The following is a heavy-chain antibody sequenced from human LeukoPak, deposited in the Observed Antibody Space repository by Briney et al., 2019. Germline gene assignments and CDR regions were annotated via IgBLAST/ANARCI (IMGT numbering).Heavy chain of an antibody. CDR1: RFTFSSYN. J-gene: IGHJ4*02. D-gene: IGHD6-13*01. V-gene: IGHV3-21*04. Sequence: GGSLRLSCAASRFTFSSYNMNWVRQAPGKGLDWVSSISSSSSYIYYEDSVKGRFTISRDNAKNSLYLQMNSLRAEDTALYYCARGTLKAAATDFDYWGQGTLVTVSS. CDR2: ISSSSSYI. CDR3: ARGTLKAAATDFDY.